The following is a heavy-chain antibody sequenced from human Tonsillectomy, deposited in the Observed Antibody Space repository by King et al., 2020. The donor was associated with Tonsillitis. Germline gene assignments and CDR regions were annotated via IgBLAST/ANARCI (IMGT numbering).Heavy chain of an antibody. J-gene: IGHJ4*02. Sequence: QLVQSGGGVVQPGRSLRLSCSASGFTLSNYAMHWVRQAPGKGLEWVAVISYDGNIKPCADSVKGRFAISRDNSMDTFYLQMNSLRVEDTAVYYCATPNAEIQMAPPGFDFWGQGTLVTVSS. CDR1: GFTLSNYA. D-gene: IGHD5-24*01. CDR3: ATPNAEIQMAPPGFDF. CDR2: ISYDGNIK. V-gene: IGHV3-30*01.